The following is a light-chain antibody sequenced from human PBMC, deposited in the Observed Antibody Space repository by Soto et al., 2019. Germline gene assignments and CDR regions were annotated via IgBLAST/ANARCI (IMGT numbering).Light chain of an antibody. V-gene: IGKV3-15*01. J-gene: IGKJ2*01. CDR1: QSLSSN. CDR2: GAS. Sequence: EIVMTQSPATLSVSPGERATLSCRASQSLSSNLAWYQQKPGQAPRLLIYGASTRATGIPARFSGSGSGTEFTLTISSLQSEDFATYYCQQSSSTPRTFGQGTKLEIK. CDR3: QQSSSTPRT.